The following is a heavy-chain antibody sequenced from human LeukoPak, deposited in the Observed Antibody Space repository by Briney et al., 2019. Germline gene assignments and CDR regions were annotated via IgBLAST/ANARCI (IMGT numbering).Heavy chain of an antibody. J-gene: IGHJ3*02. V-gene: IGHV4-34*01. CDR1: GGSFSGYY. D-gene: IGHD5-18*01. Sequence: SETLSLTCAVYGGSFSGYYWSWIRQPPGKGLEWIGEINHSGSTNYNPSLKSRVTISVDTSKNQFSLKLSSVTAADTAVYYCARTRGYLDAFDIWGQGTMVTVSS. CDR3: ARTRGYLDAFDI. CDR2: INHSGST.